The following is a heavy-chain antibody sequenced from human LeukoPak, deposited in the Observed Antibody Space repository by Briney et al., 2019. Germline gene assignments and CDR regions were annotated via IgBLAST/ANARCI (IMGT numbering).Heavy chain of an antibody. Sequence: ASVKVSCKASGGTFSSYAISWVRQAPGQGLEWMGGIIPIFGTANYAQKFQGRVTITTDESTSTAYMELSSLRSEDTAVYYCARLYSGYDTDAFDIWGQGTMVTVSS. D-gene: IGHD5-12*01. CDR2: IIPIFGTA. CDR3: ARLYSGYDTDAFDI. CDR1: GGTFSSYA. V-gene: IGHV1-69*05. J-gene: IGHJ3*02.